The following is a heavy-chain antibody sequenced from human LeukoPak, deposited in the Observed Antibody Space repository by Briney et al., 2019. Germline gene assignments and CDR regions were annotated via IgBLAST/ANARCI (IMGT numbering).Heavy chain of an antibody. V-gene: IGHV1-69*05. J-gene: IGHJ5*02. CDR1: GGTFSSYA. D-gene: IGHD1-7*01. CDR3: ARDNYAGANWFDP. Sequence: SVKVSCKASGGTFSSYAISWVRQAAGQGLEWMGGIIPIFGTANYAQKFQGRVTITTDESTSTAYMELSSLRSEDTAVYYCARDNYAGANWFDPWGQGTLVTVSS. CDR2: IIPIFGTA.